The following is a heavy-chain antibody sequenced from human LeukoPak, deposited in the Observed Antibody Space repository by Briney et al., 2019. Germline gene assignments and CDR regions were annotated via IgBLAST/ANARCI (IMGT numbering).Heavy chain of an antibody. CDR2: ISYDGINK. CDR1: GFTFSSYS. Sequence: GGSLRLSCAASGFTFSSYSMNWVRQAPGKGLEWVALISYDGINKNYADSVKGRFTISRDNSDNTLYLQMNSLRAEDTAMYYCAKDKSSGWYLDYFDYWGQGTLVIVSS. CDR3: AKDKSSGWYLDYFDY. V-gene: IGHV3-30*18. D-gene: IGHD6-19*01. J-gene: IGHJ4*02.